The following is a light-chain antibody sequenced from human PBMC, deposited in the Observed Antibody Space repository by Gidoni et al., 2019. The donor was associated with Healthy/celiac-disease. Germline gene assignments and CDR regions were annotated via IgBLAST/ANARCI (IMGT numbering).Light chain of an antibody. CDR1: ALPKQY. J-gene: IGLJ2*01. Sequence: SYELTQPPSVSVSPGQTARITCSGDALPKQYAYCYQQKPGQAPLLGIYKDRERPSGIPERFSGSSSGTTVTLTISGVQAEDEADYYCQSADSSGTYVVFGGGTKLTVL. CDR2: KDR. CDR3: QSADSSGTYVV. V-gene: IGLV3-25*03.